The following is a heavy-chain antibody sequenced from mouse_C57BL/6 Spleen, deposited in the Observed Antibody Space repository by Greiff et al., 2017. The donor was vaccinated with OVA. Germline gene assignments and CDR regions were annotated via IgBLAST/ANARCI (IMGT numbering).Heavy chain of an antibody. CDR1: GYAFSSAW. J-gene: IGHJ3*01. CDR2: IYPGDGDT. CDR3: ARDYGYDGAAWFAY. D-gene: IGHD2-2*01. Sequence: QVQLKPSGPELVKPGGSVEISCKASGYAFSSAWGNGVKQRPGKGLEWIGRIYPGDGDTNYNGKFKGKATLTADKSSSTAYMQLSSLTSEDSAVYFCARDYGYDGAAWFAYWGQGTLVTVSA. V-gene: IGHV1-82*01.